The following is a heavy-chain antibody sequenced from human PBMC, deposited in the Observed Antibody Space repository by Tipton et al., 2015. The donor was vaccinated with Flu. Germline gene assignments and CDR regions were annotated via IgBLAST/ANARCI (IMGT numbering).Heavy chain of an antibody. J-gene: IGHJ4*02. CDR2: LNPGTPGT. Sequence: QLVQSGAEVRKPGASVKVSCKASGYTFTGYYIHWLRQAPGQRPEWLGRLNPGTPGTDFAQNFQGRVIMTRDTSTKTAYMELSSLRYDDMAVYYCARGNSSSWYYFDLWGQGTLVAVSS. CDR3: ARGNSSSWYYFDL. D-gene: IGHD6-13*01. CDR1: GYTFTGYY. V-gene: IGHV1-2*06.